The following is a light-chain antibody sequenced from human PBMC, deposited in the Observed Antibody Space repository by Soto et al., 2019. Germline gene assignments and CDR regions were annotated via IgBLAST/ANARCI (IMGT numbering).Light chain of an antibody. V-gene: IGLV2-14*03. J-gene: IGLJ1*01. CDR2: DVS. CDR1: SSDVGGYNY. Sequence: QSALTQPASVSGSPGQSITISCTGTSSDVGGYNYVSWYQHHPGKAPKLMIYDVSNRPSGVSIRFSGSKSDNTASLTISGLQPEDEADYHCSSYTTSNTRQIVFGIGTKLTVL. CDR3: SSYTTSNTRQIV.